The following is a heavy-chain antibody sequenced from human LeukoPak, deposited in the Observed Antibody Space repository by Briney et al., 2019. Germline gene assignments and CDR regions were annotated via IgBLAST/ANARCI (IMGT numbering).Heavy chain of an antibody. V-gene: IGHV1-8*01. CDR3: ARDCSGGSCYGY. Sequence: ASVKVSCKASGYTFTSYDIIWVRQATGQGLEWMGWMNPNSGNTGYAQKFQGRVTMTRNTSISTAYMELSSLRSEDTAVYYCARDCSGGSCYGYWGQGTLVTVSS. D-gene: IGHD2-15*01. J-gene: IGHJ4*02. CDR2: MNPNSGNT. CDR1: GYTFTSYD.